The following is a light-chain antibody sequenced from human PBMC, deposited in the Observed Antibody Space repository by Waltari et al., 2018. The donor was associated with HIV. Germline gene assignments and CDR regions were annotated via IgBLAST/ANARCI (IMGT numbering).Light chain of an antibody. J-gene: IGKJ3*01. CDR2: GAS. V-gene: IGKV3-15*01. CDR1: QSVTSS. CDR3: QQYNTWPLT. Sequence: EIVMTQSPATLSESPGERATLSCRASQSVTSSLAWYQQKPGQAPRLLIYGASKRATGVPTRFSGGGSGTEFTLTISSLQSEDFAVYSCQQYNTWPLTFGPGTKVDIK.